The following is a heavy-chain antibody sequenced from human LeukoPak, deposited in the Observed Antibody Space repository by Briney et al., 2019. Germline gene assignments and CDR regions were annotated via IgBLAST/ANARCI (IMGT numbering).Heavy chain of an antibody. CDR2: INHSGST. CDR1: GGSFSGYY. D-gene: IGHD6-13*01. J-gene: IGHJ5*02. CDR3: ARDLPPAGIGP. V-gene: IGHV4-34*01. Sequence: KPSETLSLTCAVYGGSFSGYYWSWIRQPPGKGLEWIGEINHSGSTNYNPSLKSRVTISVETSKNQFSPKLSSATAADTAVYYCARDLPPAGIGPWGQGTLVTVSS.